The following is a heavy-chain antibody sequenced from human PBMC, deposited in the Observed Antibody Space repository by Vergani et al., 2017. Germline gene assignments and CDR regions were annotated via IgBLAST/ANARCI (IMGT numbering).Heavy chain of an antibody. V-gene: IGHV3-21*01. J-gene: IGHJ6*02. CDR2: ISSSSRYI. Sequence: EVQLVESGGGLVKPGGSLRLSCAASGFTFSSYSIHWVRQAPGKGLEWVSSISSSSRYIYYADSVKGRFTISRDNAKNSLYLQMNSLRAEDTAVYYCAGDSSHCSGGSCSTYGMDVWGQGTTVTVSS. CDR3: AGDSSHCSGGSCSTYGMDV. CDR1: GFTFSSYS. D-gene: IGHD2-15*01.